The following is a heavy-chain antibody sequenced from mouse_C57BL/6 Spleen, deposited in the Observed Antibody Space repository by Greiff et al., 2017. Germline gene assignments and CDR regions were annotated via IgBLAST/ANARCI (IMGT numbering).Heavy chain of an antibody. CDR2: IDPSDSYT. CDR1: GYTFTSYW. V-gene: IGHV1-69*01. Sequence: VQLQQPGAELVMPGASVKLSCKASGYTFTSYWMHWVKQRPGQGLEWIGEIDPSDSYTNYNQKFKGKSTLTVDKSSSTAYMQLSSLTSEDSAVYYWARRGYDGSSCYYYAMDYWGQGTSVTVSS. CDR3: ARRGYDGSSCYYYAMDY. D-gene: IGHD1-1*01. J-gene: IGHJ4*01.